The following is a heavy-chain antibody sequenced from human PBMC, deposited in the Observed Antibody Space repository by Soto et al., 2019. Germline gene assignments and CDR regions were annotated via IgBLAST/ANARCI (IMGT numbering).Heavy chain of an antibody. CDR1: GYTFTGYY. CDR2: INPNSGGT. CDR3: ARGPPGIPPKRVWFDP. D-gene: IGHD6-13*01. Sequence: ASVKVSCKASGYTFTGYYMHWVRQAPGQGLEWMGWINPNSGGTNYAQKFQGRVTMTRDTSISTAYMELSRLRSDDTAVYYCARGPPGIPPKRVWFDPWGQGTLVTVSS. J-gene: IGHJ5*02. V-gene: IGHV1-2*02.